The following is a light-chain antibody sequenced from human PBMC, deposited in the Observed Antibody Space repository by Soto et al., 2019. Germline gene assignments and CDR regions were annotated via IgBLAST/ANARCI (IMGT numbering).Light chain of an antibody. V-gene: IGLV1-40*01. CDR2: VNN. Sequence: QSMLTQPPSVSGAAGQRVTISCAGRSSNIGAGYDVHWYQHLPGTAPKLLIYVNNNRPSGVPDRFSGSKSGTSASLAITGLQAEDGADYYCQTYDSSLSGYVFGTGT. CDR3: QTYDSSLSGYV. J-gene: IGLJ1*01. CDR1: SSNIGAGYD.